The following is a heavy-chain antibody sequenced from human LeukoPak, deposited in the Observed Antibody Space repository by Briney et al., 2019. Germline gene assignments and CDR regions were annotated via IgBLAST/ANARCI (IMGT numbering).Heavy chain of an antibody. J-gene: IGHJ4*02. V-gene: IGHV4-30-4*08. D-gene: IGHD3-22*01. CDR3: ARGGGGYTLYSFDY. CDR2: IYFSGSR. Sequence: PSETLSLTCSVSGASIRSGDHHWSWLRQSPGKGLEWIGYIYFSGSRSSNPSLRSRLTISVDTSKNQFSLKLNSVTAADTALYYCARGGGGYTLYSFDYWGQGALVTVSS. CDR1: GASIRSGDHH.